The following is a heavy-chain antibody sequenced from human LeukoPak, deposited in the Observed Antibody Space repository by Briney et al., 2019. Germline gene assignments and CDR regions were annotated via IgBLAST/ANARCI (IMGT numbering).Heavy chain of an antibody. CDR2: ISSSSSYI. J-gene: IGHJ6*02. CDR1: GFTFSSYN. CDR3: ARERGTVTTYYYYGMDV. D-gene: IGHD4-17*01. Sequence: PGGSLRLSCAASGFTFSSYNMNWVSQAPGEGLEWVSSISSSSSYIYFADSVKGRFTISRDNAKNSLYLQMNSLRAEDTAVYYCARERGTVTTYYYYGMDVWGQGTTVTVSS. V-gene: IGHV3-21*01.